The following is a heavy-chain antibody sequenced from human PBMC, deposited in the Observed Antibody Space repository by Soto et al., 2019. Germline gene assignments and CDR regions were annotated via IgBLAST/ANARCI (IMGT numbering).Heavy chain of an antibody. D-gene: IGHD6-6*01. CDR2: IHHSGST. CDR1: GGSITGGNYQ. V-gene: IGHV4-31*03. CDR3: ARRASSGRDPFYFDS. Sequence: QVQLQESGPGLVKPSQTLSLTCTVSGGSITGGNYQWTWIRQHPGKGLEWIGNIHHSGSTYYNPSLRDRVTISVDTSVNQFALNPSSVTAADTAIYFCARRASSGRDPFYFDSWGQGTLVAVSS. J-gene: IGHJ4*02.